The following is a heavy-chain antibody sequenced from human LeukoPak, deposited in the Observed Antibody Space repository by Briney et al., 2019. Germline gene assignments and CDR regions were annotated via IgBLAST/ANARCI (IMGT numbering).Heavy chain of an antibody. V-gene: IGHV1-2*02. J-gene: IGHJ6*02. CDR2: IDPNSGGT. Sequence: ASVKVSCKASGYTFTDYYMHWVRQAPGQGLEWMGWIDPNSGGTNYAQKFQGRVTMTRDASISTAYMELSRLRSDDTAVYYCARDYDSSGNYGMDVWGQGTTVTVSS. CDR3: ARDYDSSGNYGMDV. D-gene: IGHD3-22*01. CDR1: GYTFTDYY.